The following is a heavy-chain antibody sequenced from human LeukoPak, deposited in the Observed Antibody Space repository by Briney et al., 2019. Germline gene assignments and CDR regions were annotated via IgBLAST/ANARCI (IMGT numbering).Heavy chain of an antibody. CDR1: GFTFSSYW. CDR2: IKQDGSEK. V-gene: IGHV3-7*03. J-gene: IGHJ4*02. CDR3: ASLLTYSSGWYGGY. D-gene: IGHD6-19*01. Sequence: GGSLRLSCAASGFTFSSYWMSWVRQAPGKGLERVANIKQDGSEKYYVDSVKGRFTISRDNAKNSLYLQMNSLRAEDTAVYYCASLLTYSSGWYGGYWGQGTLVTVSS.